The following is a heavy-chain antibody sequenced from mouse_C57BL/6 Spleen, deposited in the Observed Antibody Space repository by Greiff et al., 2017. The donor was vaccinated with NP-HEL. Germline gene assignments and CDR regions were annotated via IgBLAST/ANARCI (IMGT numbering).Heavy chain of an antibody. J-gene: IGHJ4*01. CDR3: ARKHYGSRYAMDY. CDR2: IWSGGST. CDR1: GFSLTSYG. Sequence: VKLQESGPGLVQPSQSLSITCTVSGFSLTSYGVHWVRQSPGKGLEWLGVIWSGGSTDYNAAFISRLSISKDNSKSQIFFKMNNLQASDSAIYYCARKHYGSRYAMDYWGQGTSVTVSS. V-gene: IGHV2-2*02. D-gene: IGHD1-1*01.